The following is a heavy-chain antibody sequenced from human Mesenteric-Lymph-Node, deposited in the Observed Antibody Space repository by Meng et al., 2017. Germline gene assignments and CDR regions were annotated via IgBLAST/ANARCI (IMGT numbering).Heavy chain of an antibody. V-gene: IGHV4-38-2*02. J-gene: IGHJ4*02. CDR2: IYHSGST. CDR3: ARGGPGGRNSPGDIVVVPASIWLRIAAADNYYYFDY. Sequence: SETLSLTCTVSGYSISSGYYWGWIRQPPGKGLEWIGSIYHSGSTYYNLSLKSRVTIAVDTSKNQFSLKLSSVTAADTAVYYCARGGPGGRNSPGDIVVVPASIWLRIAAADNYYYFDYWGQGTLVTVSS. CDR1: GYSISSGYY. D-gene: IGHD2-2*02.